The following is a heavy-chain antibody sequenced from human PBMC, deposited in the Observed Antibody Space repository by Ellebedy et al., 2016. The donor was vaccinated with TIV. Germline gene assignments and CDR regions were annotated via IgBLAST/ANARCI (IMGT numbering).Heavy chain of an antibody. V-gene: IGHV3-30*18. CDR1: GFTFSSYG. CDR2: ISYDGSNK. D-gene: IGHD3-22*01. Sequence: GGSLRLSXAASGFTFSSYGMHWVRQAPGKGLEWVAVISYDGSNKYYADSVKGRFTISRDNSKNTLYLQMNSLRAEDTAVYYCAKNYYYDSSGLQPPFDYWGQGTLVTVSS. J-gene: IGHJ4*02. CDR3: AKNYYYDSSGLQPPFDY.